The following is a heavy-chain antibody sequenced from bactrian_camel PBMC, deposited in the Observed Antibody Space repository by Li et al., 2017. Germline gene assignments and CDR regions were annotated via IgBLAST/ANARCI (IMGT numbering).Heavy chain of an antibody. V-gene: IGHV3-2*01. CDR2: IDTGGTKA. D-gene: IGHD2*01. J-gene: IGHJ4*01. CDR3: AARDGAFCYKMDNYKY. Sequence: HVQLVESGGGSVQAGGSLRLSCEASGFPFSSDYMNWVRQAPGKGLEWVSTIDTGGTKATVVDSVKGRFTISRDNRKNTLTLQMDSLKPEDTAVYYCAARDGAFCYKMDNYKYWGQGTQVTV. CDR1: GFPFSSDY.